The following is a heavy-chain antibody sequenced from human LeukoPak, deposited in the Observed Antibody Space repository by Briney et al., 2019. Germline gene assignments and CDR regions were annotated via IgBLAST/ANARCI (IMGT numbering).Heavy chain of an antibody. D-gene: IGHD2-15*01. CDR3: ARDRGYCSGGSCGSWFDP. Sequence: ASGKVSCKASGHTFISYYMHWVRQAPGQGLEWMGIMNPSGGTTSYAQKFQGRVTMTRDTSTSTVYMDLRILRSEDTAVYYCARDRGYCSGGSCGSWFDPWGQGTLVTVSS. J-gene: IGHJ5*02. CDR2: MNPSGGTT. V-gene: IGHV1-46*01. CDR1: GHTFISYY.